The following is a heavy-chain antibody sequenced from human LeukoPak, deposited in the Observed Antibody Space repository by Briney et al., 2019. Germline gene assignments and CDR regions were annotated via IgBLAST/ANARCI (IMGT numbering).Heavy chain of an antibody. J-gene: IGHJ6*03. D-gene: IGHD6-6*01. V-gene: IGHV5-51*01. CDR3: ARHLIAARTYGYYYYMDV. CDR1: GYSFTSYW. Sequence: GESLKISCKGSGYSFTSYWIGWVRQMPGKGLEWMGIIYPGDSDTRYSPSFQGQVTISADKSISTAYLQWSSLKASDTAMYYCARHLIAARTYGYYYYMDVWGKGTTVTVSS. CDR2: IYPGDSDT.